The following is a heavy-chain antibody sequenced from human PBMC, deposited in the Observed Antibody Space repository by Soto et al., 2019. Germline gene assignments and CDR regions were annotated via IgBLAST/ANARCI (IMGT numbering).Heavy chain of an antibody. J-gene: IGHJ6*02. V-gene: IGHV1-2*02. CDR2: INPQTGGT. D-gene: IGHD2-21*01. CDR1: GYTFTGYY. CDR3: ARERCLVISDGMDV. Sequence: QVQLVQSGAEVKTPGASVRVSCKASGYTFTGYYIHWVREAPGQGLEWMGWINPQTGGTSYAQKFQGRVTMSRDTSINTAYLELSRLRFDAAAVYFCARERCLVISDGMDVWGQGATFTFSS.